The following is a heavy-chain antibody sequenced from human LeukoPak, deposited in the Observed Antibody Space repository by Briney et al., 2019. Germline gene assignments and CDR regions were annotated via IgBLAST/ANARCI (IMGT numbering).Heavy chain of an antibody. J-gene: IGHJ5*02. CDR2: IYYSGNT. CDR1: GGSISSNNW. Sequence: SGTLSLTCAVSGGSISSNNWWSWVRQPPGKGLEWIGEIYYSGNTNYNPSLKSRVTISVDKSKNQFSLKLSSVTAADTAVYYCARKERDCSGGSCYSAWFDPWGQGTLVTVSS. D-gene: IGHD2-15*01. CDR3: ARKERDCSGGSCYSAWFDP. V-gene: IGHV4-4*02.